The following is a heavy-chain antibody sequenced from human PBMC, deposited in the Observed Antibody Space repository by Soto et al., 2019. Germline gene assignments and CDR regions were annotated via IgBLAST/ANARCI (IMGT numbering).Heavy chain of an antibody. J-gene: IGHJ4*02. Sequence: GGSLRLSCAAAGFMFSSYGMSWVRQAPGKGLQWVATIHPSGGSTHYAESVRGRFTISRDNSRDTLYLQMNSLRAEDTAVYYCAKDPSTGPPDCWGQGALVTVSS. D-gene: IGHD3-9*01. CDR2: IHPSGGST. CDR3: AKDPSTGPPDC. CDR1: GFMFSSYG. V-gene: IGHV3-23*01.